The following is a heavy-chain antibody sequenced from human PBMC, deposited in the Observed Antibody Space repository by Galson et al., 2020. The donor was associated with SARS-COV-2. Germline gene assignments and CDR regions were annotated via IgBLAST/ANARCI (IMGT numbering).Heavy chain of an antibody. CDR3: ATGYYYDSSGHVENWFDP. CDR2: IYYSGST. J-gene: IGHJ5*02. Sequence: SETLSLTCTVSGGSISSYYWSWIRQPPGKGLEWIGYIYYSGSTNYNPSLKSRVTISVDTSKNQFSLKLSSVTAADTAVYYCATGYYYDSSGHVENWFDPWGQGTLVTVSS. D-gene: IGHD3-22*01. V-gene: IGHV4-59*01. CDR1: GGSISSYY.